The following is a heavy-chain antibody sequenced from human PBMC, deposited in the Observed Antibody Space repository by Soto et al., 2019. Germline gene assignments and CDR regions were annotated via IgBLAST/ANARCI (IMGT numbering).Heavy chain of an antibody. V-gene: IGHV4-61*08. CDR2: IYYSGST. CDR3: ARDAPGSRWLDY. J-gene: IGHJ4*02. D-gene: IGHD6-13*01. CDR1: GGSISSGGYS. Sequence: PSETLSLTCAVSGGSISSGGYSWSWIRQPPGKRLEWIAYIYYSGSTNYNPSLKSRVTMSPDTCKSQFSLRVTSVTAAETAVYYCARDAPGSRWLDYWGQGTVVNVS.